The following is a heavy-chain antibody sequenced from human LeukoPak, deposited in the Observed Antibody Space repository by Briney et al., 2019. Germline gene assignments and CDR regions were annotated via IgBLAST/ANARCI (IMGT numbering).Heavy chain of an antibody. CDR3: AKVKWELRAFDY. V-gene: IGHV3-23*01. J-gene: IGHJ4*02. CDR2: ISGSGGST. Sequence: GGSLRLSCAASGFTFSSYAMIWVRQAPGKGLEWVSAISGSGGSTYYADSVKGRFTISRDNSKNTLYLQMNSLRAEDTAVYYCAKVKWELRAFDYWGQGTLVTVSS. D-gene: IGHD1-26*01. CDR1: GFTFSSYA.